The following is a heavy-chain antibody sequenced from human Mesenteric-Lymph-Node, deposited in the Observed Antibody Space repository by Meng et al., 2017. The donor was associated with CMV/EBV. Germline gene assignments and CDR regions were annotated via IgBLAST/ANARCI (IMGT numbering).Heavy chain of an antibody. V-gene: IGHV3-49*04. J-gene: IGHJ4*02. D-gene: IGHD2-21*01. CDR3: ARDRGLWGFDY. CDR2: IRSKAYGGTT. CDR1: GFTFGDYA. Sequence: GESLKISCPASGFTFGDYALSWVRRAPGKGLEWVGFIRSKAYGGTTEYAASVKGRFTISREDSKSIAYLQMNSLKTEDTAVYYCARDRGLWGFDYWGQGTLVTVSS.